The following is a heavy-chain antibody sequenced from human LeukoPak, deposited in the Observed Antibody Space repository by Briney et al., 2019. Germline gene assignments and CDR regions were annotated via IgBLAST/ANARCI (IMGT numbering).Heavy chain of an antibody. V-gene: IGHV1-2*02. CDR3: ARYHETGMGGLFDY. CDR1: GYTFTAYY. Sequence: ASVKVSCKASGYTFTAYYMHWVRQAPGQGLEWMGWINPNSGGTNYAQKFQGRVTMTSDTSISTAYMELSRLGSDDTAVYFCARYHETGMGGLFDYWGQGTLVTVSS. CDR2: INPNSGGT. J-gene: IGHJ4*02. D-gene: IGHD3-9*01.